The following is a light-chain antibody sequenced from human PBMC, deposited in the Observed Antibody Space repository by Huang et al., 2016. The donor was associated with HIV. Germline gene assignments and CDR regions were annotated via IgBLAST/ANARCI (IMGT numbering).Light chain of an antibody. V-gene: IGKV3-15*01. CDR2: GAS. CDR1: QSVGSN. CDR3: QQYNAWPRGT. Sequence: DIVMTQSPVTLSVSPGERATLSCRASQSVGSNLAWYQQKPGQAPRLLIYGASTRVTGVPVRFRGSGSGTEFTLTISSLQSEDFALYFCQQYNAWPRGTFGPGTKVDIK. J-gene: IGKJ3*01.